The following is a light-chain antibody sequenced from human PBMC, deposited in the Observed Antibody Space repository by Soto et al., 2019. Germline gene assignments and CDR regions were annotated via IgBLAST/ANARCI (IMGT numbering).Light chain of an antibody. J-gene: IGLJ3*02. V-gene: IGLV1-40*01. CDR3: QSYDSSLSGWV. CDR1: SSNIGAGYD. CDR2: GNG. Sequence: QSVLTQPPSVPGAPGQRVTISCTGSSSNIGAGYDVHWYQQIPGTAPKLLIYGNGNRPSGVPDRFSGSKSGTSASLAITGLQAEDETDYYCQSYDSSLSGWVFGGGTKLTVL.